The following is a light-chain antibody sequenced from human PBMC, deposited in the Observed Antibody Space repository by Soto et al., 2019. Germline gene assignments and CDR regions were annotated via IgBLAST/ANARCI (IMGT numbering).Light chain of an antibody. J-gene: IGLJ1*01. Sequence: QSALTQPASVSGSPGQSITISCTGTRSDVGGYNYVSWYQQHPGKAPKLMIYDVSNRPSGVSNRISGSKSGNTASLSISGLQAEDEADYYCSSYTSTSTYVFGTGTKVTVL. CDR1: RSDVGGYNY. V-gene: IGLV2-14*01. CDR3: SSYTSTSTYV. CDR2: DVS.